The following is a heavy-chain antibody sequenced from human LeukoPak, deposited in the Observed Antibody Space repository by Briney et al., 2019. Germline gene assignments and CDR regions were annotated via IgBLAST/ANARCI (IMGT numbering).Heavy chain of an antibody. CDR3: ARGHRYYGSGSQSPFHY. V-gene: IGHV4-59*01. J-gene: IGHJ4*02. CDR1: GGSISSYY. CDR2: IYYSGST. D-gene: IGHD3-10*01. Sequence: SETLSLTCTVSGGSISSYYWSWIRQPPGKGLEWIGYIYYSGSTNYNPSLKSRVTISVDTSKNQFSLKLSSVTAADTAVYYCARGHRYYGSGSQSPFHYWGQGTLVTVSS.